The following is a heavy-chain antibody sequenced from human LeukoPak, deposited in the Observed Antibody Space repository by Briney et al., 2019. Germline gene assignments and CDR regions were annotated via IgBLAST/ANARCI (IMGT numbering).Heavy chain of an antibody. CDR2: IRESGGST. V-gene: IGHV3-23*01. D-gene: IGHD6-13*01. Sequence: GGSLRLSCAASRFSFSTFAMSWVRQAPGKGLEWVSAIRESGGSTHYADSVKGRFTISRDNSKNTLYLQMNSLRAEDTAVYYCAKTKPYGTTWYGGIDWGQGALVTVSS. CDR3: AKTKPYGTTWYGGID. J-gene: IGHJ4*02. CDR1: RFSFSTFA.